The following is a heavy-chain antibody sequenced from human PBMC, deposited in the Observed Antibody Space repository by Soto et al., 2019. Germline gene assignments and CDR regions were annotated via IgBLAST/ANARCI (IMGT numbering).Heavy chain of an antibody. Sequence: GGSLRLSCAASGFTFSSYAMSWVHQAPGKGLEWVSAISGSGGSTYYADSVKGRFTISRDNSKNTLYLQMNSLRAEDTAVYYCASADILTGYSFYGMDVWGQGTTVTVSS. CDR3: ASADILTGYSFYGMDV. V-gene: IGHV3-23*01. D-gene: IGHD3-9*01. CDR1: GFTFSSYA. CDR2: ISGSGGST. J-gene: IGHJ6*02.